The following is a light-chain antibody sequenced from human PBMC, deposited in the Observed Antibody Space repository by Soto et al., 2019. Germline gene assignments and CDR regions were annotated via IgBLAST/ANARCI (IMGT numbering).Light chain of an antibody. CDR1: SSNIGAGYD. CDR3: QSYDSSLSGSGVV. Sequence: QSVLTQPPSVSGAPGQRVTISCTGSSSNIGAGYDVHWYQQLPGTAPKLLIYGNSNRPSGVPDRFSGSKSGTSASLAITGLQAEDEADYDCQSYDSSLSGSGVVFGGGTKVTVL. V-gene: IGLV1-40*01. CDR2: GNS. J-gene: IGLJ2*01.